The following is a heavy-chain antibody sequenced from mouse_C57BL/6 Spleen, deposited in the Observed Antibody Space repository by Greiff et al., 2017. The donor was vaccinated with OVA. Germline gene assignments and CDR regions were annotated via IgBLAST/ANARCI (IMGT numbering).Heavy chain of an antibody. CDR3: TTDHWYFDV. V-gene: IGHV14-4*01. CDR1: GFNIKDDY. J-gene: IGHJ1*03. CDR2: IDPENGDT. Sequence: EVQLQQSGAELVRPGASVKLSCTASGFNIKDDYMHWVKQRPEQGLEWLGWIDPENGDTEYASKFQGMATITADTSSNTAYLQLSRLTAEDTAVYYCTTDHWYFDVWGTGTTVTVSS.